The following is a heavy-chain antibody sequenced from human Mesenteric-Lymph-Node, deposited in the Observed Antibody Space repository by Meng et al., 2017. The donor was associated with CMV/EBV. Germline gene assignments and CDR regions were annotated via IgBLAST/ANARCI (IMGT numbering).Heavy chain of an antibody. CDR1: GFTFSSYA. J-gene: IGHJ3*02. D-gene: IGHD4-23*01. CDR2: IYSGGSST. V-gene: IGHV3-23*03. Sequence: GESLKISCAASGFTFSSYAIHWVRQAPGKGLEWVSVIYSGGSSTYYADSVKARFTISRDNSKNTLYLQMNSLRAEDTAVYYCANLKLPGDAFDIWGQGTMVTVSS. CDR3: ANLKLPGDAFDI.